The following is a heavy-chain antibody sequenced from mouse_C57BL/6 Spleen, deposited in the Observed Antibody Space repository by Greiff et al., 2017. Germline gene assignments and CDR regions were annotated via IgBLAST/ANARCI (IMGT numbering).Heavy chain of an antibody. CDR2: IHPGDGDT. CDR1: GYAFSSSW. Sequence: QVQLQQSGPELVKPGASVKISCKASGYAFSSSWMNWVKQRPGKGLEWIGRIHPGDGDTNYNGKFKGKATLTADKSSSTAYMQLSSLTSEDSAVYVCASSYYYGGMDYWGQGTSVTVSS. CDR3: ASSYYYGGMDY. D-gene: IGHD1-1*01. V-gene: IGHV1-82*01. J-gene: IGHJ4*01.